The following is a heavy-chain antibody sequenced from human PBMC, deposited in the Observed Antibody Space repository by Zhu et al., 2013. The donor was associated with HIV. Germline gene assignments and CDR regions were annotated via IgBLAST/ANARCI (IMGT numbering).Heavy chain of an antibody. Sequence: EVQLVESGGGLVKPGGSLRLSCAASGFTFSNAWMSWVRQAPGKGLEWVGRIRSKANSYATAYAASVKGRFTISRDDSKNTAYLQMNSLKTEDTAVYYCTRDSGDYSNYSFDYWGQGTLVTVSS. D-gene: IGHD4-4*01. V-gene: IGHV3-73*01. J-gene: IGHJ4*02. CDR3: TRDSGDYSNYSFDY. CDR2: IRSKANSYAT. CDR1: GFTFSNAW.